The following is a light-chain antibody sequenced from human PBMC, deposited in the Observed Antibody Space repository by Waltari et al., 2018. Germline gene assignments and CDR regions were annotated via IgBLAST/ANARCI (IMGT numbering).Light chain of an antibody. CDR2: YKSDSEK. V-gene: IGLV5-37*01. J-gene: IGLJ3*02. Sequence: QPVLTQPPSSSAPPGDSARLTCTLPRDINVGNFLIYWYQQNPGRPPRFLLYYKSDSEKAQGSGVPSRFSGSKDASANAGILLISGLQSEDEADYYCMFWPNNVWVFGGGTKLTVL. CDR1: RDINVGNFL. CDR3: MFWPNNVWV.